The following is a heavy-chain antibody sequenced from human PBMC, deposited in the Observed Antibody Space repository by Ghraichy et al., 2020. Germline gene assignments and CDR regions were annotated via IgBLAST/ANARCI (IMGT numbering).Heavy chain of an antibody. V-gene: IGHV4-34*01. CDR2: INHSGST. Sequence: SETLSLTCAVYGGSFSGYYWSWIRQPPGKGLEWIGEINHSGSTNYNPSLKSRVTISVDTSKNQFSLKLSSVTAADTAVYYCARQSWRDAFGIWGQGTMVTVSS. CDR1: GGSFSGYY. D-gene: IGHD6-13*01. CDR3: ARQSWRDAFGI. J-gene: IGHJ3*02.